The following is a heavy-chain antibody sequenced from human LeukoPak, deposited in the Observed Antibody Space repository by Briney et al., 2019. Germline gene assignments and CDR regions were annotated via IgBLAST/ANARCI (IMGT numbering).Heavy chain of an antibody. D-gene: IGHD1-26*01. CDR1: GYTFTDYY. Sequence: ASVKVSCKASGYTFTDYYIHWVRQAPGQGPEWMGRINPNSGGTKYAQKFQGRITVTRDTSISTAYMELSSLRSDDPAVYYCASAGGSGNPYDTFNIWGQGTMVTVSS. CDR3: ASAGGSGNPYDTFNI. V-gene: IGHV1-2*06. CDR2: INPNSGGT. J-gene: IGHJ3*02.